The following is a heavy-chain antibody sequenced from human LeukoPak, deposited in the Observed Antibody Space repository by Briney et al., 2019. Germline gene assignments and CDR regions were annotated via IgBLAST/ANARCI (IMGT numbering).Heavy chain of an antibody. D-gene: IGHD3-16*02. J-gene: IGHJ4*02. V-gene: IGHV3-30*02. CDR1: GFTFRNYG. CDR2: IWYDGTNQ. Sequence: GGSLRLSCAASGFTFRNYGMHWVRQGPGKGLEWVAFIWYDGTNQYYADSVKGRFIVSRDNPKNTLDLQMNSLRAEDTAVYYGATDRGGGSYRGEYFDCWGQGTLVTVPS. CDR3: ATDRGGGSYRGEYFDC.